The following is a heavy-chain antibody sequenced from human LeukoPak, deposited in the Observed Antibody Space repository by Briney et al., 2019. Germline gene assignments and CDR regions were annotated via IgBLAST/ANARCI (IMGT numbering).Heavy chain of an antibody. V-gene: IGHV4-59*01. Sequence: PSETLSLTSTVSGGSISSYYWSWIRQPPGKGLEWIGYIYYCGSTNYNPSLKSRVTISVDTSKNQFSLKLSSVTAADTAVYYCARANFWSGNYYYYYGMDVWGQGTTVTVSS. D-gene: IGHD3-3*01. CDR1: GGSISSYY. J-gene: IGHJ6*02. CDR3: ARANFWSGNYYYYYGMDV. CDR2: IYYCGST.